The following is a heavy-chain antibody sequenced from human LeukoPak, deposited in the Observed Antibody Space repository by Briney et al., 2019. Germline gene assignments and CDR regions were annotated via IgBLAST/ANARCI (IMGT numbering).Heavy chain of an antibody. CDR3: ARLLKLVRGVIITPNWFDP. CDR1: GGSISSSSYY. V-gene: IGHV4-39*01. Sequence: SETLSLTCTVSGGSISSSSYYWGWIRQPPGQGLEWIGSIYYSGSTYYNPSLKSRVTISVDTSKNQFSLKLSSVTAADTAVYYCARLLKLVRGVIITPNWFDPWGQGTLVTVSS. CDR2: IYYSGST. D-gene: IGHD3-10*01. J-gene: IGHJ5*02.